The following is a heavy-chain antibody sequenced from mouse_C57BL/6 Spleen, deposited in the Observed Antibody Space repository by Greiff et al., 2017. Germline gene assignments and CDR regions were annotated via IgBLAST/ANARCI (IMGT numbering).Heavy chain of an antibody. CDR3: ARSYPNYVDY. CDR2: IYPGDGDT. V-gene: IGHV1-82*01. CDR1: GYAFSSSW. Sequence: VQLQQSGPELVKPGASVKISCKASGYAFSSSWMNWVKQRPGKGLEWIGRIYPGDGDTNYNGKFKGKATLTAEKSSSTAYMQLSSLTSEDSAVYFCARSYPNYVDYWGQGTTLTVSS. J-gene: IGHJ2*01.